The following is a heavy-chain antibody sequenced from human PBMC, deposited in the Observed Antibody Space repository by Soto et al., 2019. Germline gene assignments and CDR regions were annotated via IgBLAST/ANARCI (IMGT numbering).Heavy chain of an antibody. J-gene: IGHJ3*02. CDR3: ARGIEGATKGAFDI. Sequence: ASVKVSCKASGYTFTGYYMHWVRQAPGQGLEWMGWINPNSGGTNYAQKFQGWVTMTRATSISTAYMELSRLRSDDTAVYYCARGIEGATKGAFDIWGQGTMVTV. CDR2: INPNSGGT. D-gene: IGHD1-26*01. V-gene: IGHV1-2*04. CDR1: GYTFTGYY.